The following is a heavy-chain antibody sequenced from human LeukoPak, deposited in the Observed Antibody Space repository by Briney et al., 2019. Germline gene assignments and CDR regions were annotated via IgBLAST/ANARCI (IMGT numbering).Heavy chain of an antibody. V-gene: IGHV3-21*05. J-gene: IGHJ4*02. D-gene: IGHD1-14*01. CDR1: EFTFSLYA. CDR2: INDVSGDI. CDR3: ARDTFQPGRIDC. Sequence: GSLRLSCAASEFTFSLYAMNWVRQAPGKGLEWVAYINDVSGDIHYADSVRGRFTISRDNAKNTLYLQMNSLRAEDTAVYYCARDTFQPGRIDCWGQGTLVIVSS.